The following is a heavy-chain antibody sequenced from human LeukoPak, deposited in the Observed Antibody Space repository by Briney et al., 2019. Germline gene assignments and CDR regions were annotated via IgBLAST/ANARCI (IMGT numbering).Heavy chain of an antibody. CDR3: ARAMTTVTTPYGY. CDR2: ISYDGSNK. V-gene: IGHV3-30-3*01. CDR1: GFTFSSYA. D-gene: IGHD4-17*01. Sequence: GGSLRLSCAASGFTFSSYAMHWVRQAPGKGLEWVAVISYDGSNKYYADSVRGRFTISRDNSKNTLYLQMNSLRAEDTAVYYCARAMTTVTTPYGYWGQGTLVTVSS. J-gene: IGHJ4*02.